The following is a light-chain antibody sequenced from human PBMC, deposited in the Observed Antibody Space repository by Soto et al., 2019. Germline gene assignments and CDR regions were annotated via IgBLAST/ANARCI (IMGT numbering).Light chain of an antibody. V-gene: IGKV1-9*01. J-gene: IGKJ1*01. CDR3: QQYNSYSLT. CDR2: AAS. Sequence: IQLTQSPSSLSASVGDRVTIPCRASQGISSYLGWYQQKPGKAPNLLIYAASTLQSGVPSRFSGSGSGTEFTLTISSLQPGDFATYYCQQYNSYSLTFGQGTKVDI. CDR1: QGISSY.